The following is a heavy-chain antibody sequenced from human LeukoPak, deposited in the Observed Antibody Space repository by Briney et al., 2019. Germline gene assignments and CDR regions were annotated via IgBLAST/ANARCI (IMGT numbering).Heavy chain of an antibody. CDR3: AGSYSSTWYSTFDI. D-gene: IGHD6-13*01. CDR1: GVSMSSGAFY. Sequence: SQTLSLTCTVSGVSMSSGAFYWSWIRQHPGKGLEWIGNIYYSGSTYYNPSLKSRVTISVDTSKNQFSLNLSSVTAAETSIYYCAGSYSSTWYSTFDIWGQGTMVTVSS. CDR2: IYYSGST. J-gene: IGHJ3*02. V-gene: IGHV4-30-4*08.